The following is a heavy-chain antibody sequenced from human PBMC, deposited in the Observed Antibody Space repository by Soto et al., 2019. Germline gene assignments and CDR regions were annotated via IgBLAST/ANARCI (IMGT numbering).Heavy chain of an antibody. CDR1: GFTFSSYA. Sequence: EVQLLESGGGLVQPGGSLRLSCAASGFTFSSYAMSWVRQAPGKGLEWVSAISGSGGSTYYADSVKGRFNISRDNSKTTLYLQMNSLRAEDTAVYYCAKHAVQEWLRFGYFDLWGRGTLFTVSS. V-gene: IGHV3-23*01. CDR2: ISGSGGST. J-gene: IGHJ2*01. D-gene: IGHD5-12*01. CDR3: AKHAVQEWLRFGYFDL.